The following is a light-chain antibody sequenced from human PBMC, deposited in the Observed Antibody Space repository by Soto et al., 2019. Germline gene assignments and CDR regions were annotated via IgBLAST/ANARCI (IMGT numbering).Light chain of an antibody. Sequence: IQLTQSPSSLSASVGDRVTITCRASQGIAGYLAWYQQKPGKPPKLLIYTASTLQSGVPSRFSGSGSGTDFTLTISSLQPEDFATYYCQQLNTYPRPFGQGTRVEIK. J-gene: IGKJ1*01. CDR2: TAS. CDR3: QQLNTYPRP. CDR1: QGIAGY. V-gene: IGKV1-9*01.